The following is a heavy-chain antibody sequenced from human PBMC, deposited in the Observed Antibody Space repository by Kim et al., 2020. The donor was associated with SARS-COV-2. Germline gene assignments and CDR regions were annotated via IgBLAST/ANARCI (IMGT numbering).Heavy chain of an antibody. CDR1: GFTFSSYG. D-gene: IGHD3-16*01. CDR3: ARDPHDYGWGSYYIGYFDY. Sequence: GGSLRLSCAASGFTFSSYGMHWLRQAPGKGLEWVALIWYDGSNKYYADSVKGRFTISRDNSKNTLYLQMNSLRAEDTAVYYCARDPHDYGWGSYYIGYFDYWGQGTLVTVSS. J-gene: IGHJ4*02. CDR2: IWYDGSNK. V-gene: IGHV3-33*01.